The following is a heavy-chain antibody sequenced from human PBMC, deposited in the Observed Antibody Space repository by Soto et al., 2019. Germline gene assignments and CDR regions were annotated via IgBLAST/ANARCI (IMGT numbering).Heavy chain of an antibody. V-gene: IGHV3-15*07. CDR3: TTDAATIIWDDY. Sequence: PGGSLRLSCAAFGFTFSNVWMNWVRQAPGKGLEWVGRIKSKTDGGTTDYAAPVKGRFTISRDDSKNTLYLQMNSLKTEDTAVYYCTTDAATIIWDDYWGQGTLVTVSS. CDR2: IKSKTDGGTT. D-gene: IGHD5-12*01. J-gene: IGHJ4*02. CDR1: GFTFSNVW.